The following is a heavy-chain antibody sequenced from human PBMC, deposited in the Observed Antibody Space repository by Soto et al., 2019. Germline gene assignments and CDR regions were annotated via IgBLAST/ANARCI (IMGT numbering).Heavy chain of an antibody. V-gene: IGHV1-18*01. J-gene: IGHJ5*02. CDR3: ARELGDYVWGSYRDNWFDP. D-gene: IGHD3-16*02. Sequence: ASVKVSCKAPGYTFTSYGISWVRQAPGQGLEWMGWISAYNGNTNYAQKLQGRVTMTTDTSTSTAYMELRSLRFDDTAVFYCARELGDYVWGSYRDNWFDPWGQGTLVTVSS. CDR1: GYTFTSYG. CDR2: ISAYNGNT.